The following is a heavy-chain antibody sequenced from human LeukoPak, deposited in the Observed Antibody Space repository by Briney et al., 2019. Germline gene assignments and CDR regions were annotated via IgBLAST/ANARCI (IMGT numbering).Heavy chain of an antibody. J-gene: IGHJ6*03. D-gene: IGHD3-10*01. Sequence: GGSLRLSCAASGFTFSSYWMNWVRQAPGKGLVWVSRINGDGSSTYYADSVKGRFTISRDNSKNTLYLQMNSLRAEDTAVYYCARAKVSGRYYYYYMDVWGKGTTVTISS. CDR1: GFTFSSYW. CDR2: INGDGSST. CDR3: ARAKVSGRYYYYYMDV. V-gene: IGHV3-74*01.